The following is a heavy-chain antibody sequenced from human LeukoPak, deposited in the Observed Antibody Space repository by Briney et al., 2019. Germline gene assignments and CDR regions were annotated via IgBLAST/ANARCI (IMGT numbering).Heavy chain of an antibody. CDR1: GFTFSSYA. V-gene: IGHV3-23*01. Sequence: GGSLRLSCAASGFTFSSYAMTWVRQAPGKGLEWVSSIRGSGDSTYYADSVKGRFTISRDNAKNSLYLQMNSLRVEDTALYYCAKVHRDYGDYYGMDAWGQGTTVTVSS. CDR3: AKVHRDYGDYYGMDA. D-gene: IGHD4-17*01. CDR2: IRGSGDST. J-gene: IGHJ6*02.